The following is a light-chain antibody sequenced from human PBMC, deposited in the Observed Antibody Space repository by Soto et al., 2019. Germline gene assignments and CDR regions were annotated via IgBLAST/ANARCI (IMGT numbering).Light chain of an antibody. V-gene: IGKV3-15*01. Sequence: EIVMTQSPATLSVSPGERATLSCRASQSVNSNLAWYQQKPGQAPRLLIYDASTRATGIPARFSGSGSGTEFTLTISSLQSEDFGVYYCYQYYSSPHTFGPGTRVDIK. CDR3: YQYYSSPHT. J-gene: IGKJ3*01. CDR2: DAS. CDR1: QSVNSN.